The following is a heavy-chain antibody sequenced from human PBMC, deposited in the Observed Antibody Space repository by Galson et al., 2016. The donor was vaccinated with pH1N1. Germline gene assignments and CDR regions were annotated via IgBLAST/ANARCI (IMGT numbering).Heavy chain of an antibody. D-gene: IGHD1-1*01. CDR1: GYIFTTYF. CDR2: INTNTGTP. J-gene: IGHJ3*02. V-gene: IGHV7-4-1*02. CDR3: VRGTGDDPFDI. Sequence: SVKVSCKASGYIFTTYFINWVRQAPGQGLEWMGWINTNTGTPTYAQNFTGRLVLSLDTSVNTVYLQLSSQRADDTAAYYCVRGTGDDPFDIWGQGTMVTVSS.